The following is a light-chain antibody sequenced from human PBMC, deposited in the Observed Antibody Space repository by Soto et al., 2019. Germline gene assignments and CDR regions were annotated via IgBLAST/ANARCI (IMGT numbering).Light chain of an antibody. CDR3: QTWGTGLWV. CDR1: SGHSSYA. Sequence: QSVLTQSPSASASLGASVKLTCTLSSGHSSYAIAWHQQQPEKGPRFLMKLNSNGSHNKGDGIPDRFSSSSSGAERYLTISSLQSEDEADYYCQTWGTGLWVFGGGTKLTVL. V-gene: IGLV4-69*01. CDR2: LNSNGSH. J-gene: IGLJ3*02.